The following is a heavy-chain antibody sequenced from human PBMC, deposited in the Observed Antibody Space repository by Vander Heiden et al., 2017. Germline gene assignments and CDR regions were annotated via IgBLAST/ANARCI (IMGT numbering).Heavy chain of an antibody. CDR2: INHSGST. CDR1: GGSSSGYY. Sequence: QVQLQQWGAGLLKPSETLSLTCAGYGGSSSGYYWSWIRQPPGKGLEWIGEINHSGSTNYNPSLKSRVTISVDTSKNQFSLKLSSVTAADTAVYYCARGQLVFDPWGQGTLVTVSS. V-gene: IGHV4-34*01. D-gene: IGHD6-6*01. CDR3: ARGQLVFDP. J-gene: IGHJ5*02.